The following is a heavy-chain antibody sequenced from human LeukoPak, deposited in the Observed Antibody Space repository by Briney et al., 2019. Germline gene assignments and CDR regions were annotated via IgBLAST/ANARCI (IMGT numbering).Heavy chain of an antibody. CDR3: ARVSFDSSGYLHDY. D-gene: IGHD3-22*01. CDR1: GGSFSNYY. CDR2: INQSGVS. J-gene: IGHJ4*02. V-gene: IGHV4-34*01. Sequence: SETLSLTCAVYGGSFSNYYWSWIRQPPGKGLEWIGEINQSGVSNYNPSLKSRVTISVDTSKSQFSLKLSSVTAADTAVYYCARVSFDSSGYLHDYWGQGTLVTVSS.